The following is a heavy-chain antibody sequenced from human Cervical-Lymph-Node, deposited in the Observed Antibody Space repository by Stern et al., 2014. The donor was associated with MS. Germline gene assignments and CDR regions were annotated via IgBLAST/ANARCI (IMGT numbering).Heavy chain of an antibody. CDR2: IDPDSGVT. J-gene: IGHJ4*02. Sequence: QVQLVESGAEVKKPGASVKVSCKASGYTFTGYYMHWVRQAPGQGLEWMGWIDPDSGVTNYAQRFQGRVTMTRDTSISTAYMELSRLISDDTAVYYCARGDSSGWDEFVWGQGTLVTVSS. CDR1: GYTFTGYY. CDR3: ARGDSSGWDEFV. D-gene: IGHD6-19*01. V-gene: IGHV1-2*02.